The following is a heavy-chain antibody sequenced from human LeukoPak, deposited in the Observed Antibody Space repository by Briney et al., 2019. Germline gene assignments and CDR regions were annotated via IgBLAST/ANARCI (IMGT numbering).Heavy chain of an antibody. V-gene: IGHV4-39*07. Sequence: SETLSLTCTVSGGSISSSSYYWGWIRQPPGKGLEWIGSIYYSGSTNYNPSLKSRVTISVDTSKNQFSLKLSSVTAADTAVYYCARVVAAAGSIDYWGQGTLVTVSS. CDR2: IYYSGST. CDR3: ARVVAAAGSIDY. J-gene: IGHJ4*02. D-gene: IGHD6-13*01. CDR1: GGSISSSSYY.